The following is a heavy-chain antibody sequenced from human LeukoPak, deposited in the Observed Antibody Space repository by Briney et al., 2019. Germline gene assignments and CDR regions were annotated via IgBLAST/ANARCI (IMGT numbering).Heavy chain of an antibody. CDR1: GYSFTSYW. J-gene: IGHJ4*02. Sequence: GESLKISCKGSGYSFTSYWIGWVRQMPGKGLEWMGIIYPGDSDTRYSPSFQGQVTISADKSISTAYLQWSSLKASDTAMYYCARPSYDILTGYYQNYYFDYRGQGTLVTVSS. CDR2: IYPGDSDT. V-gene: IGHV5-51*01. CDR3: ARPSYDILTGYYQNYYFDY. D-gene: IGHD3-9*01.